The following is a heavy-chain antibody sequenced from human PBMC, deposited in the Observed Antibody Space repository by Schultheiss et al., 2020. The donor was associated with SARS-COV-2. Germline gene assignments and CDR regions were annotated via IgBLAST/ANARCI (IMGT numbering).Heavy chain of an antibody. Sequence: GGSLRLSCSASGFTFSSYAMHWVRQAPGKGLEYVSAISSNGGSTYYADSVKGRFTISRDNAKNSLYLQMNSLRAEDTAVYYCARHYGSGSYYTADYYYYMDVWGKGTTVTVSS. V-gene: IGHV3-64*04. J-gene: IGHJ6*03. CDR1: GFTFSSYA. CDR2: ISSNGGST. CDR3: ARHYGSGSYYTADYYYYMDV. D-gene: IGHD3-10*01.